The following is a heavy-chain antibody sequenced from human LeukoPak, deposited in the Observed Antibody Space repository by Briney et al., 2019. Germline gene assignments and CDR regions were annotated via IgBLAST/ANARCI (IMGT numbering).Heavy chain of an antibody. CDR3: ARGDIPDC. CDR2: IFHSGKT. CDR1: GYSISSGYY. D-gene: IGHD2-21*01. J-gene: IGHJ4*02. V-gene: IGHV4-38-2*01. Sequence: PSETLSLTCGVSGYSISSGYYWGWIRQSPGKGLEWIGSIFHSGKTYYNLSLKSRVTISVDTSKNQFSLKLTSVTAADTAVYYCARGDIPDCWGQGTLVTVSS.